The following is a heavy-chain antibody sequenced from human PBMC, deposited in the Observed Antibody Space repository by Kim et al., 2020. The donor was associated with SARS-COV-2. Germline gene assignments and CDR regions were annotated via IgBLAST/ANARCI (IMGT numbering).Heavy chain of an antibody. CDR1: GFTFSSYA. J-gene: IGHJ4*02. V-gene: IGHV3-30*04. CDR3: ARAGTTGGDDFVLW. CDR2: ISYDGSNK. D-gene: IGHD1-7*01. Sequence: GGSLRLSCAASGFTFSSYAMHWVRQAPGKGLEWVAVISYDGSNKYYADSVKGRFTISRDNSKNTLYLQMNSLRAEDTAVYYCARAGTTGGDDFVLWWGQGTLVTVSS.